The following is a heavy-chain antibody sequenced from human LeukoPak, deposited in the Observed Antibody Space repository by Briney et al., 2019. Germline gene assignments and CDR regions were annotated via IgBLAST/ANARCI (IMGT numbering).Heavy chain of an antibody. CDR3: AKVAREFMGAFDI. CDR2: IRYDGSNK. Sequence: GGSLRLSCAASGFTFSSYGMHWVRQAPGKGLEWVAFIRYDGSNKYYADSVKGRFTISRDNSKNTLYLQMNSLRAEDTAVYYCAKVAREFMGAFDIWGQGAMVTVSS. CDR1: GFTFSSYG. D-gene: IGHD3-10*01. J-gene: IGHJ3*02. V-gene: IGHV3-30*02.